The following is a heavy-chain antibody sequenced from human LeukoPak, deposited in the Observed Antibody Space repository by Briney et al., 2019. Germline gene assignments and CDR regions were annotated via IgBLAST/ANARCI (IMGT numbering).Heavy chain of an antibody. D-gene: IGHD1-1*01. J-gene: IGHJ3*02. Sequence: SVKASCKASGGTFSSYAISWVRQAPGQGLEWMGGIIPIFGTANYAQKFQGRVTITTDESTSTAYMELSSLRSEDTAVYYCARESGTPSRAAFDIWGQGTMVTVSS. CDR1: GGTFSSYA. CDR3: ARESGTPSRAAFDI. CDR2: IIPIFGTA. V-gene: IGHV1-69*05.